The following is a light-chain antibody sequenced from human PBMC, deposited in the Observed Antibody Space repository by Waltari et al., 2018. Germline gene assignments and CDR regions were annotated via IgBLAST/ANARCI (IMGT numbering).Light chain of an antibody. CDR3: LQDYNYPLT. Sequence: AIQMTQSPSSLSASVGDRATITCRASQGIRNDLGWYQQKPGKAPKLLSYAASSLQSGVPSRFSGSGSGTDFTLTISSLQPEDFATYYCLQDYNYPLTFGPGTKVDIK. CDR1: QGIRND. V-gene: IGKV1-6*01. CDR2: AAS. J-gene: IGKJ3*01.